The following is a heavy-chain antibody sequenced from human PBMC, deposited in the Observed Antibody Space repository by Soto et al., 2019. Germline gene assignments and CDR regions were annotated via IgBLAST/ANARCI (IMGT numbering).Heavy chain of an antibody. CDR2: ISSSSSYT. D-gene: IGHD6-6*01. J-gene: IGHJ6*02. CDR3: ARDEGSSSSYGMDV. V-gene: IGHV3-11*06. Sequence: QVQLVESGGCLVKPGGSLRLSCAASGFTFSDYYMSWIRQAPGKGLEWVSYISSSSSYTNYADSVKGRFTISRDNAKNSLYLQMNSLRAEDTAVYYCARDEGSSSSYGMDVWGQGTTVTVSS. CDR1: GFTFSDYY.